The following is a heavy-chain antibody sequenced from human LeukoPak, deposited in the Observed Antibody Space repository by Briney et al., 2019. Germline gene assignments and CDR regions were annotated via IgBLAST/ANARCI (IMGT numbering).Heavy chain of an antibody. CDR1: GGSISGYY. Sequence: SETLSLTCTVSGGSISGYYWGWIRQPAEKGLEWIGRIDTSGSTHDNPSLKSRVTMSLDTSNNQFSLKLNSVTAADTAVYYCARQDSRVGAYTGPYYFDYWGQGTLVTVSS. D-gene: IGHD1-26*01. V-gene: IGHV4-4*07. CDR2: IDTSGST. J-gene: IGHJ4*02. CDR3: ARQDSRVGAYTGPYYFDY.